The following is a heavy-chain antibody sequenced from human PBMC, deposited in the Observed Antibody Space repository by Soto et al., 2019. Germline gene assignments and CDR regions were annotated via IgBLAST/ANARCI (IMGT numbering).Heavy chain of an antibody. J-gene: IGHJ4*02. V-gene: IGHV3-48*03. Sequence: EVQLVESGGGLVQPGGSLRLSCAASGFTFSSYEMNWVRHGPGKGLEWVSYITGSGNTIYYADSVKGRFTISRDNAKNSMYLQMNSLRAEDTAVYYCARGGSYFDYWGQGTLVTVSS. CDR2: ITGSGNTI. CDR3: ARGGSYFDY. D-gene: IGHD1-26*01. CDR1: GFTFSSYE.